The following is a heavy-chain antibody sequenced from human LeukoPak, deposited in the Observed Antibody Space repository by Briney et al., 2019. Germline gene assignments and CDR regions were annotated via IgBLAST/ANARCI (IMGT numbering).Heavy chain of an antibody. D-gene: IGHD6-6*01. Sequence: KASETLSLTCTVSGGSISSYYWSWIRQPPGKGLEWIGYIYYSGSTNYNPSLKSRVTISVDTSKNQFSLKLSSVTAADTAVYYCARHSSSSPPVLLDYWGQGTLVTVSS. CDR3: ARHSSSSPPVLLDY. V-gene: IGHV4-59*08. J-gene: IGHJ4*02. CDR2: IYYSGST. CDR1: GGSISSYY.